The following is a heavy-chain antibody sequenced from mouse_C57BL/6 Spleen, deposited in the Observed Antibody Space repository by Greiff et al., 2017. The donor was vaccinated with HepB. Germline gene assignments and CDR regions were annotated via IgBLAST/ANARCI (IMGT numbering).Heavy chain of an antibody. CDR2: INYDGSST. D-gene: IGHD2-5*01. Sequence: EVKLVESEGGLVQPGSSMKLSCTASGFTFSDYYMAWVRQVPEKGLEWVANINYDGSSTYYLDSLKSRFIISRDNAKNILYLQMSSLKSEDTATYYCASYSNYEGFAYWGQGTLVTVSA. CDR3: ASYSNYEGFAY. J-gene: IGHJ3*01. V-gene: IGHV5-16*01. CDR1: GFTFSDYY.